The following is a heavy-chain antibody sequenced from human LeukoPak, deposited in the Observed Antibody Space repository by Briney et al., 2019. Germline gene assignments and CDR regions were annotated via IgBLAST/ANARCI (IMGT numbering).Heavy chain of an antibody. CDR3: AREMGRAIGNYFDS. D-gene: IGHD5-18*01. CDR2: VTPYNGGT. J-gene: IGHJ4*02. CDR1: GYSFTAYS. V-gene: IGHV1-2*02. Sequence: ASVKVSCKASGYSFTAYSLHWVRQAPGQGLEWMGWVTPYNGGTNYARKFQGRVAMTSDTSISTVYLETRSLRSDDSALYYCAREMGRAIGNYFDSWGQGTLVTVSS.